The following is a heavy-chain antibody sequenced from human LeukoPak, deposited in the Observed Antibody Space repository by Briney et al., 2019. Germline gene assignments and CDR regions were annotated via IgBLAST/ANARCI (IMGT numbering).Heavy chain of an antibody. CDR3: ARLSSGYYPYYYYYMDV. CDR1: GGSISSYY. V-gene: IGHV4-59*01. D-gene: IGHD3-22*01. CDR2: IYYSGST. Sequence: SETLSLTCTVSGGSISSYYWSWIRQPPGKGLELIGYIYYSGSTNYNPSLKSRVTISVDTSKNQFSLKLSSVTAADTAVYYCARLSSGYYPYYYYYMDVWGKGTTVTVSS. J-gene: IGHJ6*03.